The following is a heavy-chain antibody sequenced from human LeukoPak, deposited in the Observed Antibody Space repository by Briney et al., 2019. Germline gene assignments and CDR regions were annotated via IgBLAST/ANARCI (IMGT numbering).Heavy chain of an antibody. D-gene: IGHD3-10*01. Sequence: SETLSLTCTVSGGSISSSSYYWGWIRQPPGKGLEWIGSIYYSGSTYYNPSLKSRVTISVDTSKNQFSLKLSSVTAADTAVYYCARSSGSYLSYFDYWGQGTLVTVSS. CDR3: ARSSGSYLSYFDY. J-gene: IGHJ4*02. V-gene: IGHV4-39*07. CDR1: GGSISSSSYY. CDR2: IYYSGST.